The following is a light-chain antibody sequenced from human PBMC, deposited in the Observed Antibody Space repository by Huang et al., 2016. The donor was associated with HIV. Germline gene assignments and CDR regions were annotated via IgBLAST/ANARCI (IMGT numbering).Light chain of an antibody. V-gene: IGKV3-15*01. CDR3: QQYNKWPPEYT. CDR2: AAS. CDR1: QSVNNN. Sequence: VMMSQSPATLAASPGERVTLSCGASQSVNNNFAWYQQKPGQPPRLLIYAASTRATGVPARFAGSGSGTEFTLTIDSLQSDDFAVYYCQQYNKWPPEYTFGQGTRLEIK. J-gene: IGKJ2*01.